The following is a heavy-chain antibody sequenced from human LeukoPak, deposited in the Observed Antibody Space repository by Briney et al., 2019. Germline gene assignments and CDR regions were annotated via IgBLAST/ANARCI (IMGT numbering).Heavy chain of an antibody. D-gene: IGHD3-10*01. Sequence: GGSLRLSCAASGFTFSSYAMHWVRQAPGKGLEWVAVISYDGSNKYYADSVKGRFTISRDNSKNTLYLQMNSLRAEDTAVYYCAKEVRGSGIQVFDIWGQGTMVTVSS. CDR3: AKEVRGSGIQVFDI. V-gene: IGHV3-30-3*01. J-gene: IGHJ3*02. CDR1: GFTFSSYA. CDR2: ISYDGSNK.